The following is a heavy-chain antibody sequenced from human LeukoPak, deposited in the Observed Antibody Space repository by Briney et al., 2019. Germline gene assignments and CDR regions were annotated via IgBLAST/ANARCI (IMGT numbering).Heavy chain of an antibody. CDR2: IYYSGST. CDR3: ASGSIAARQVPFGY. J-gene: IGHJ4*02. D-gene: IGHD6-6*01. CDR1: GGSISSSSYY. V-gene: IGHV4-39*01. Sequence: SETLSLTCTVSGGSISSSSYYWGWIRQPPGKGLEWIGSIYYSGSTYYNPSLKSRVTISVDTSKNQFPLKLSSVTAADTAVYYCASGSIAARQVPFGYWGQGTLVTVSS.